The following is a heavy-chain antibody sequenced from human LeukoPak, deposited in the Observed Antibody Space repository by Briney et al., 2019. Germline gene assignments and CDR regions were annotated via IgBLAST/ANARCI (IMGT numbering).Heavy chain of an antibody. CDR3: ARERRYCSSTSCGDWFDP. Sequence: PSETLSLTCTVSGGSISSSSYYWGWIRQPPGKGLEWIGSIYYSGSTYYNPSLKSRVTISVDTSKNQFSLKLSSVTAADTAVYYCARERRYCSSTSCGDWFDPWGQGTLVTVSS. J-gene: IGHJ5*02. V-gene: IGHV4-39*07. D-gene: IGHD2-2*01. CDR1: GGSISSSSYY. CDR2: IYYSGST.